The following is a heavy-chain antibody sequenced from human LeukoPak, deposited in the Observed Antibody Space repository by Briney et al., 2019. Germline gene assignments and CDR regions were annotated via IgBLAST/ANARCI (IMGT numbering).Heavy chain of an antibody. Sequence: SETLSLTCAVSGYSISSGYYWGWIRQPPGKGLEWIGSIYHSGSTYYNPSLKSRFTISVDTAKNPFSPKLSSVTAADTAVYYCARYCSSTSCYEGVDYWGQGTLVTVYS. CDR2: IYHSGST. V-gene: IGHV4-38-2*01. D-gene: IGHD2-2*01. J-gene: IGHJ4*02. CDR1: GYSISSGYY. CDR3: ARYCSSTSCYEGVDY.